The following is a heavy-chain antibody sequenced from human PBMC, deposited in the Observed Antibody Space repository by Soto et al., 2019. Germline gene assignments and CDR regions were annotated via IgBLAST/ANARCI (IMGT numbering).Heavy chain of an antibody. Sequence: PSETLSLTCTVSDGSIRGYYWSWIRQPPGKGLEWIGYFHYSGISNYNPSLKSRVTMSLDTSKNQFSLKLSSVSAADTAIYYCARGASNWQYFDYWGQGALVTVSS. CDR3: ARGASNWQYFDY. D-gene: IGHD4-4*01. J-gene: IGHJ4*02. CDR2: FHYSGIS. CDR1: DGSIRGYY. V-gene: IGHV4-59*01.